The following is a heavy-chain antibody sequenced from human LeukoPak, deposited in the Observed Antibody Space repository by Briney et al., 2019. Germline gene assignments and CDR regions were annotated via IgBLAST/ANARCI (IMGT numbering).Heavy chain of an antibody. CDR2: IYHSGSS. CDR1: GGSFSGYY. CDR3: ARGVGLGLRYFDWLLNAFDI. V-gene: IGHV4-34*01. J-gene: IGHJ3*02. Sequence: LETLSLTCAVYGGSFSGYYWSWIRQPPGKGLEWIGEIYHSGSSNYNPSLKSRVTISVDTSKNQFSLKLSSVTAADTAVYYCARGVGLGLRYFDWLLNAFDIWGQGTMVTVSS. D-gene: IGHD3-9*01.